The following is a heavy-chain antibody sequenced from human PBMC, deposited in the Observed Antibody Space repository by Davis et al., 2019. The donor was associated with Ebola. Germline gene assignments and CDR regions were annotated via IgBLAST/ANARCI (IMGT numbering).Heavy chain of an antibody. CDR3: ADLGWGVDP. D-gene: IGHD2-21*01. V-gene: IGHV4-59*08. J-gene: IGHJ5*02. CDR2: IYYSGST. Sequence: SETLSLTCLLSAGSAYSYYWTWIRQPPGKGLDWIGYIYYSGSTYYNPSLKSRVTTSVDTSKNQFSLKLTSVTAADTAVYYCADLGWGVDPRGQGTLVTVSS. CDR1: AGSAYSYY.